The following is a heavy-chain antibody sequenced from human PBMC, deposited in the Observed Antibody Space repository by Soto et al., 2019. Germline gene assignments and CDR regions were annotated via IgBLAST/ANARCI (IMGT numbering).Heavy chain of an antibody. J-gene: IGHJ4*02. CDR2: ISHDGSNK. D-gene: IGHD6-19*01. V-gene: IGHV3-30*03. Sequence: QVQLVESGGGVVQPGRSLRLSCAASGFTFSSSGMHWVRQAPGKGLEWVAVISHDGSNKYFVDSVKRRFTISRDNSKNTLYLQMNSLRAEDTGVYYCPRSVIAVAGYLSYFDYWGQGTLVTVSS. CDR3: PRSVIAVAGYLSYFDY. CDR1: GFTFSSSG.